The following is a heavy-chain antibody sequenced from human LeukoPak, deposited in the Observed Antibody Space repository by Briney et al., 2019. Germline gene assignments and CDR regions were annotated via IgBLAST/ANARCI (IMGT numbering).Heavy chain of an antibody. CDR1: GGSINSYH. CDR2: IYYSGSS. V-gene: IGHV4-59*01. D-gene: IGHD5-18*01. Sequence: PSETLSLTCNVSGGSINSYHWSWIRQPPGKGLEWIGYIYYSGSSNYNPSLKSRVTISVDTSKNQFSLKLSSVTAADTAVYYCARGTAMVSQEGFDYWGQGTLVTVSS. J-gene: IGHJ4*02. CDR3: ARGTAMVSQEGFDY.